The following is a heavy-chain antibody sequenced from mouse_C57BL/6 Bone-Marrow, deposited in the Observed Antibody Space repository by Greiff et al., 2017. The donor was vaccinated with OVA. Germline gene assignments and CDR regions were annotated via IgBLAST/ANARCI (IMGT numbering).Heavy chain of an antibody. CDR1: GYTFTSYW. D-gene: IGHD2-2*01. J-gene: IGHJ3*01. CDR3: TGGYDVRAWFAY. V-gene: IGHV1-5*01. Sequence: EVQLQQSGTVLARPGASVKMSCKTSGYTFTSYWMHWVKQRPGQGLEWIGAIYPGNSDTSYNKKFKGKAKLTAVTAASTADVELSSLTNEASTVSYCTGGYDVRAWFAYWGQGTLVTVSA. CDR2: IYPGNSDT.